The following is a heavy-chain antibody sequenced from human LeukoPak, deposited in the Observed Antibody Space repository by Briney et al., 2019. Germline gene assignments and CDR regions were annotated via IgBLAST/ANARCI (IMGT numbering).Heavy chain of an antibody. J-gene: IGHJ4*02. D-gene: IGHD3-22*01. Sequence: GESLKISCKGSGYSFTSYWIGWVRQMPGKGLEWMGIIYPGDSDTRYSPSFQGQVTMPADKSISTAYLQWSSLKASDTAMYYCVRSGDTYYDSSGYYPDYWGQGTLVTVSS. V-gene: IGHV5-51*01. CDR2: IYPGDSDT. CDR3: VRSGDTYYDSSGYYPDY. CDR1: GYSFTSYW.